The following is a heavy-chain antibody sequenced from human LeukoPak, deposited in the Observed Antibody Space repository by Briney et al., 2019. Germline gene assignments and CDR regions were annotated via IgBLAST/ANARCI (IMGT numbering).Heavy chain of an antibody. J-gene: IGHJ4*02. D-gene: IGHD3-22*01. CDR3: ARGTSYYDDRSGTRAFDY. Sequence: SGKVSCKASGYTFTSYDINWVRQAAGPGVEWRGGMNLNSGNTGYAQKSQCRVTMTRNPSISKAYMELSRLRLEDTAAYYCARGTSYYDDRSGTRAFDYWGQGTLVTVSS. CDR2: MNLNSGNT. V-gene: IGHV1-8*01. CDR1: GYTFTSYD.